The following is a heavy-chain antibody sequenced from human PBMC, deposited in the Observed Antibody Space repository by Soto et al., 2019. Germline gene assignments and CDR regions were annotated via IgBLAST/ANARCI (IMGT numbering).Heavy chain of an antibody. CDR2: ISSSSSYI. D-gene: IGHD5-12*01. CDR3: ARVGYSGYDFDY. CDR1: GFTFSSYS. J-gene: IGHJ4*02. V-gene: IGHV3-21*01. Sequence: GESLKISCAASGFTFSSYSMNWVRQAPGKGLEWVSSISSSSSYIYYADSVKGRFTISRDNAKNSLYLQMNSLRAEDTAVYYCARVGYSGYDFDYWGQGTLVTVSS.